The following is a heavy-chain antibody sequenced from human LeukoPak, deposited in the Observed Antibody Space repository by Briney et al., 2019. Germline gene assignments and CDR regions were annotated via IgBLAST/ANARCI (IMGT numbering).Heavy chain of an antibody. CDR2: IYPGDSDT. CDR3: ARHLKSTGNWFDP. CDR1: GYSFTSYW. V-gene: IGHV5-51*01. D-gene: IGHD3-10*01. Sequence: GESLKISCKGSGYSFTSYWISWVRQMPGKGLEWMGIIYPGDSDTRYSPSFQGQVTISADKSISTAYLQWSSLKASDTAMYYCARHLKSTGNWFDPWGQGTLVTVSS. J-gene: IGHJ5*02.